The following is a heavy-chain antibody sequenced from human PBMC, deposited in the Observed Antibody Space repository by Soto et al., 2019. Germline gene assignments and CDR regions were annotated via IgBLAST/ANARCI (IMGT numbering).Heavy chain of an antibody. V-gene: IGHV3-30-3*01. D-gene: IGHD3-10*01. Sequence: QVQLVESGGGVVQPGRSLRLSCAASGFTFSSYAMHWVRQAPGKGLEWVAVISYDGSNKYYAASVKGRFTISRDNSKNTLYLQMNSLRAEDTAVYYCARGARGSMETAFDIWGQGTMVTVSS. J-gene: IGHJ3*02. CDR1: GFTFSSYA. CDR2: ISYDGSNK. CDR3: ARGARGSMETAFDI.